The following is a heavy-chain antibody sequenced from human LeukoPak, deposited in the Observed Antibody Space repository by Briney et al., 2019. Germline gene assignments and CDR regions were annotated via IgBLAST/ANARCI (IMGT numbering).Heavy chain of an antibody. V-gene: IGHV1-2*02. J-gene: IGHJ4*02. CDR1: GYTFTSYA. CDR3: ARDRYGDGFAHFDY. CDR2: ITPGGGT. D-gene: IGHD5-24*01. Sequence: ASVKVSCKASGYTFTSYAMHWVRQAPGQGLEWMGWITPGGGTNFPRKFQGRVAITWDTSITTAYMDLSRLTSDDTAVYYCARDRYGDGFAHFDYWGQGALITVSS.